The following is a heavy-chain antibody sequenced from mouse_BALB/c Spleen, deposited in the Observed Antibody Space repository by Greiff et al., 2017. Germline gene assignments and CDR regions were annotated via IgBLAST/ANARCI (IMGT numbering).Heavy chain of an antibody. V-gene: IGHV1-69*02. J-gene: IGHJ3*01. CDR3: TREGAWFAY. CDR1: GYTFTSYW. Sequence: QVQLKQPGAELVRPGASVKLSCKASGYTFTSYWINWVKQRPGQGLEWIGNIYPSDSYTNYNQKFKDKATLTVDKSSSTAYMQLSSPTSEDSAVYYCTREGAWFAYWGQGTLVTVSA. CDR2: IYPSDSYT.